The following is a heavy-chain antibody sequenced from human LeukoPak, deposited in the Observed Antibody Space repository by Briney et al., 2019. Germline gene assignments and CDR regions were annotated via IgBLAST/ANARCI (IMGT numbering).Heavy chain of an antibody. D-gene: IGHD2-15*01. CDR3: ARRVTSPKLDIVVVVASDY. CDR2: XXHSGST. Sequence: SETLSLTCAAYGGSFSGYYWSWIRRPPGKGLEWIGEXXHSGSTNYNPSLKSRVTISVDTSKNQFSLRLSFVTAADTAVYYCARRVTSPKLDIVVVVASDYWGQGTLVTVSS. CDR1: GGSFSGYY. J-gene: IGHJ4*02. V-gene: IGHV4-34*01.